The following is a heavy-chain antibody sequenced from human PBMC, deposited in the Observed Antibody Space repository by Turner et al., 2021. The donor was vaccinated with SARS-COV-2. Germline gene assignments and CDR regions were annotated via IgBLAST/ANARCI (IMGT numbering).Heavy chain of an antibody. Sequence: EVRVVESGGGLVQPGRSLRLSCTASGFTFGKYAMSWIRQAPGKGLEWVGCIRSTNFGGTTEYATSVRGRFNVSRDDSRTIAYLHMSSLKTEDTAVYYCARGRTGASYYFDYWGQGILVTVSS. J-gene: IGHJ4*02. CDR1: GFTFGKYA. D-gene: IGHD7-27*01. CDR2: IRSTNFGGTT. CDR3: ARGRTGASYYFDY. V-gene: IGHV3-49*03.